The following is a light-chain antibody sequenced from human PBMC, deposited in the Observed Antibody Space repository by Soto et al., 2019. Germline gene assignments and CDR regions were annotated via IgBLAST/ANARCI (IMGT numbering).Light chain of an antibody. Sequence: DIVITQSPSSLSVSLCERATINCKSIQSLLFSSNKKNYLAWYQQRPGQPPKLLIYWASSRESGVPDRFTGSGSGTDFTLSISSLQAEDVAVYYCQQFYSSPLTFGGGTKVDIK. CDR3: QQFYSSPLT. CDR1: QSLLFSSNKKNY. CDR2: WAS. V-gene: IGKV4-1*01. J-gene: IGKJ4*01.